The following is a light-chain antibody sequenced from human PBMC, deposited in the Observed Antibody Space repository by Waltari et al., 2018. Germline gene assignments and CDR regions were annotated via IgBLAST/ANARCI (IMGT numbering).Light chain of an antibody. Sequence: DIVMTQSPLSLPVTPGEPASISCRSSQNLLYSNGYNYLAWYVQKPGQSPQILIYLGSNRASGVPDRFRGSGSGTDFALKISRVEAEDVGVYYCMQALQTPYTFGLGTKLEI. CDR3: MQALQTPYT. CDR1: QNLLYSNGYNY. J-gene: IGKJ2*01. CDR2: LGS. V-gene: IGKV2-28*01.